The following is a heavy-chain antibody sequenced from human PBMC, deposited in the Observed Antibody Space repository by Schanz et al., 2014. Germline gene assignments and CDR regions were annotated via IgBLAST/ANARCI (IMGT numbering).Heavy chain of an antibody. Sequence: QVQLVQSGAEVKKPGASVKVSCKASGYTFSSYGISWVRQAPGQGLEWMGRINPNTGGTQYAQKFQGRVTMTTAKSISTVYMELSRLRSDDTAVYYCARVRSEDYGGMDVWGQGTTVTVSS. CDR1: GYTFSSYG. CDR3: ARVRSEDYGGMDV. V-gene: IGHV1-2*06. J-gene: IGHJ6*02. CDR2: INPNTGGT.